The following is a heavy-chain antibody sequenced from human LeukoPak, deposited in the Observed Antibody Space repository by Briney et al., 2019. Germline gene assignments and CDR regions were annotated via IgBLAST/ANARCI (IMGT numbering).Heavy chain of an antibody. Sequence: SETLSLTCTVSGGSISNYYWSWIRQPPGRGLEWIGYIHYSGSTSYNPSLKSRVTISVGMSKNQFSLKLGSVTAADTAVYYCAGYSRSPDYFDSWGQGTLVTVSS. V-gene: IGHV4-59*01. J-gene: IGHJ4*02. CDR2: IHYSGST. CDR1: GGSISNYY. D-gene: IGHD6-6*01. CDR3: AGYSRSPDYFDS.